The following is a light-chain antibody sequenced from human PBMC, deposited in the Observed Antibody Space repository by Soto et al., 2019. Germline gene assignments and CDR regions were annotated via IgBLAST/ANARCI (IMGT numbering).Light chain of an antibody. V-gene: IGLV2-14*03. J-gene: IGLJ1*01. CDR1: RSDIGTYNY. Sequence: QSALTQPASMSGSPGQSITISCTGTRSDIGTYNYLSWYQQHPGKAPRLVVSDVSNRPSGVSNHFSGSKSGNTASLTITGLQSEDEADYYCMSYTTTSSFVFGSGTKVTVL. CDR3: MSYTTTSSFV. CDR2: DVS.